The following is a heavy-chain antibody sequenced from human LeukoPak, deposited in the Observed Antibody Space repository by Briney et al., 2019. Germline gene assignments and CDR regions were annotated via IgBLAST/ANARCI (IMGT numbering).Heavy chain of an antibody. Sequence: PSQTLSLTCTVSGGSISSGGYSWSWIRQHPGKGLEWIGYIYYSGSTYYNPSLKSRVTISVDTSKNQFSLKLSSVTAADTAVYYCARGSTEEMAACLRPGATSAFDIWGQGTMVTVSS. V-gene: IGHV4-31*03. D-gene: IGHD5-24*01. J-gene: IGHJ3*02. CDR1: GGSISSGGYS. CDR2: IYYSGST. CDR3: ARGSTEEMAACLRPGATSAFDI.